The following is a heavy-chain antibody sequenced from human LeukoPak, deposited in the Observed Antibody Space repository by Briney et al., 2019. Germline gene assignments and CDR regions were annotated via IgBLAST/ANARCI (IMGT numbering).Heavy chain of an antibody. D-gene: IGHD2-8*01. V-gene: IGHV3-66*04. Sequence: GGSLRLSCAASGFTFTNYAMSWVRQPPGKGLEWVSLIYSGGNTYYADSVKGRFTISTDNSKNTLYLQMNSLRAEDTAVYYCASQKYCTNGICYRKYYFDYWGQGTLVTVSS. CDR2: IYSGGNT. CDR3: ASQKYCTNGICYRKYYFDY. CDR1: GFTFTNYA. J-gene: IGHJ4*02.